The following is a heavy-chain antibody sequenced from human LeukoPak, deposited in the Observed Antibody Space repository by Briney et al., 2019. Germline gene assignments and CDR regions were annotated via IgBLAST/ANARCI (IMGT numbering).Heavy chain of an antibody. Sequence: GGSLRLSCAASGFTFSSYAMHWVRQAPGKGLEWVAVIWYDGSNKYYADSVKGRFTISRDNSKNTLYLQMNSLRAEDTAVYYCARDGDLTGYPDYWGQGTLVTVSS. CDR1: GFTFSSYA. D-gene: IGHD3-9*01. CDR2: IWYDGSNK. J-gene: IGHJ4*02. V-gene: IGHV3-33*08. CDR3: ARDGDLTGYPDY.